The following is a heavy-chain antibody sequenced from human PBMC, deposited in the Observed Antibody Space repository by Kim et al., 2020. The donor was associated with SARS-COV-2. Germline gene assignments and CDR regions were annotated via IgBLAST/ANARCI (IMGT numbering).Heavy chain of an antibody. J-gene: IGHJ4*02. CDR3: ARGSPKEAVPTGLDY. CDR1: GGSFSGYY. D-gene: IGHD6-19*01. CDR2: INHSGST. Sequence: SETLSLTCAVYGGSFSGYYWSWIRQPPGKGLEWIGEINHSGSTNYNPSLKSRVTISVDTSKNQFSLKLSSVTAADTAVYYCARGSPKEAVPTGLDYWGQGTLVTVSS. V-gene: IGHV4-34*01.